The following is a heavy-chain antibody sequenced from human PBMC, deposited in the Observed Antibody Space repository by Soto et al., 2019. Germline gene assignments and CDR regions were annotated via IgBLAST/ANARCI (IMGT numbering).Heavy chain of an antibody. CDR2: ISAYNGNT. J-gene: IGHJ1*01. CDR1: GYTFTSYG. V-gene: IGHV1-18*01. D-gene: IGHD6-13*01. CDR3: ARDKFEQQLVSSPLMYFQH. Sequence: QVQLVQSGAEVKKPGASVKVSCKASGYTFTSYGIIWVRQAPGQGLEWMGWISAYNGNTNYAQKLQGRVTMTTDTSTSTAYMELRSLRSDDTAVYYCARDKFEQQLVSSPLMYFQHWGQGTLVTVSS.